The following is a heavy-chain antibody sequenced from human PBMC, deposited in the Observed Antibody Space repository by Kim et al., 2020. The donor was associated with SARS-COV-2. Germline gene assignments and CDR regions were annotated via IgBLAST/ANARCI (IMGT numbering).Heavy chain of an antibody. J-gene: IGHJ6*02. CDR2: ISAYNGNT. Sequence: ASVKVSCKASGYTFTSYGISWVRQAPGQGLEWMGWISAYNGNTNYAQKLQGRVTMTTDTSTSTAYMELRSLRSDDTAVYYCARDLGPYYDYVWGSRMIYYYGMDVWGQGTTVTVSS. V-gene: IGHV1-18*01. CDR1: GYTFTSYG. CDR3: ARDLGPYYDYVWGSRMIYYYGMDV. D-gene: IGHD3-16*01.